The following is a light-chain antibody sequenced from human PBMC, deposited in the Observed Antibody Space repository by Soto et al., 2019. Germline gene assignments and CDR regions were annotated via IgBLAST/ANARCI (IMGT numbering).Light chain of an antibody. CDR2: KAS. V-gene: IGKV1-5*03. J-gene: IGKJ4*01. CDR3: QQYNSYSPPLT. CDR1: QSISSW. Sequence: DIQMTQSPSTLSASVGDRVTITCRASQSISSWLAWYQQKPGKAPKLLIYKASSLESGVPSRFSGSGSGTEFTLTISSLQPDDFATYSCQQYNSYSPPLTFGGGTKVEIK.